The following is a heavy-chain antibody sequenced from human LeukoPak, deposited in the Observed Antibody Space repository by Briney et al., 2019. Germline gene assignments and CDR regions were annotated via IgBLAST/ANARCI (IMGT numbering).Heavy chain of an antibody. CDR2: ISGSGGST. D-gene: IGHD4-23*01. CDR3: TKGTTVAHYYFDY. Sequence: SGGSLRLSCAASGFTFSSYAMSWVRQAPGKRLEWVSGISGSGGSTYYAESVKGRFTISRDNSKNTLYLQMNSLRAEDTAVYYCTKGTTVAHYYFDYWGQGTLVTVSS. CDR1: GFTFSSYA. J-gene: IGHJ4*02. V-gene: IGHV3-23*01.